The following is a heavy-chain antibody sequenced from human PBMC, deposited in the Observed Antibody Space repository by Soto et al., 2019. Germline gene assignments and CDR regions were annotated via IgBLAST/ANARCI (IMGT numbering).Heavy chain of an antibody. V-gene: IGHV4-59*08. D-gene: IGHD1-26*01. CDR2: IHYSGST. J-gene: IGHJ4*02. Sequence: QVQLQESGPGLVKPSETLSLTCTVSGGSISGYFWSWIRQPPGKGLEWIGIIHYSGSTDYNPSLKSGVTIAVDTSKNQFSLKRSSVSAADTAVYYCTRKGASGSYSNWGQGTLVTVSS. CDR3: TRKGASGSYSN. CDR1: GGSISGYF.